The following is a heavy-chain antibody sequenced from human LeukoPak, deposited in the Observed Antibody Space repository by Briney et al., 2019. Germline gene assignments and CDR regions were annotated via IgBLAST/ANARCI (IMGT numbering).Heavy chain of an antibody. J-gene: IGHJ3*01. D-gene: IGHD1-14*01. CDR3: GRGGAGIDV. CDR2: INQDESRA. CDR1: GFTFRNYL. V-gene: IGHV3-74*01. Sequence: GESLSLPCAHPGFTFRNYLMHWVRQPPGQGLVWVSRINQDESRASPHSVKSAFTVSRDNANNMLYLRLNGMRAQDTAVYFCGRGGAGIDVWGQGKTVIVSS.